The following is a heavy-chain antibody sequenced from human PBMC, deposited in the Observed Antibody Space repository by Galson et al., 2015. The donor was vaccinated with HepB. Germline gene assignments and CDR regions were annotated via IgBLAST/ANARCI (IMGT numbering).Heavy chain of an antibody. CDR3: ARDTLDYYYGMDV. CDR1: GFTFSSYW. CDR2: IKQDGSEK. Sequence: SLRLSCAASGFTFSSYWMSWVRQAPGKGLEWVANIKQDGSEKYYVDSVKGRFTISRDNAKNSLYLQMNSLRAEDTAVYYCARDTLDYYYGMDVWGQGTTVTISS. V-gene: IGHV3-7*03. J-gene: IGHJ6*02. D-gene: IGHD3-16*01.